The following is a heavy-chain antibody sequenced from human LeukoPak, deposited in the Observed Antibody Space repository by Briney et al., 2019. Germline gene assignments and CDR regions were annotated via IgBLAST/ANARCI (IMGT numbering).Heavy chain of an antibody. V-gene: IGHV3-21*01. Sequence: KPGRSLRLSCAASGFTFSNYGMHWVRQAPGKGLEWVSSIGSSSTYIYYADSVKGRFTISRDNAKNSLYLQMNSLRADDTAVYYCARDPVQWLNWFDPWGQGTLVTVSS. CDR2: IGSSSTYI. CDR1: GFTFSNYG. J-gene: IGHJ5*02. D-gene: IGHD5-12*01. CDR3: ARDPVQWLNWFDP.